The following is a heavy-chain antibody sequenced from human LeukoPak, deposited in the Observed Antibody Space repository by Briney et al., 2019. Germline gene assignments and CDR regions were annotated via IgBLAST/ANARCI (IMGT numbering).Heavy chain of an antibody. D-gene: IGHD5-12*01. CDR2: IIPAFGSV. CDR1: GGTFNSYA. V-gene: IGHV1-69*05. Sequence: SVKVSCKASGGTFNSYAISWVRQAPGQGLEWMGGIIPAFGSVNYAQKFQGRVTITTDASTSTAYMELSSLRSDDTAVYYCARGGYSGYDFGPFHYWGQGTLVTVSS. CDR3: ARGGYSGYDFGPFHY. J-gene: IGHJ4*02.